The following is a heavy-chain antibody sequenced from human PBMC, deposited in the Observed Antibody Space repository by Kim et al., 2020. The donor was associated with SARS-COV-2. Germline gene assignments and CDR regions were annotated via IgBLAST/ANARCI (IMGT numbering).Heavy chain of an antibody. V-gene: IGHV4-59*01. D-gene: IGHD6-19*01. Sequence: SETLSLTCTISGGSISNYYWSWIRQPPGKGLEWIGSISYSGNTNYNPSLKSRLTISVDTSNNHFSLKLSSVIAADAAVYYCARGNTYNIGWYDSYYFDY. CDR1: GGSISNYY. CDR2: ISYSGNT. CDR3: ARGNTYNIGWYDSYYFDY. J-gene: IGHJ4*01.